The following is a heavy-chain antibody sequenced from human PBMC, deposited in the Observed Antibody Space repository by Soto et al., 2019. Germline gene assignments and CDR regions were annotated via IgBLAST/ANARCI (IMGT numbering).Heavy chain of an antibody. CDR1: GFTFSSYA. D-gene: IGHD6-19*01. J-gene: IGHJ4*02. Sequence: GGSLRLSCAASGFTFSSYAMHWVRQAPGKGLEWVAVISYDGSNKYYADSVKGRFTISRDNSKNTLYLQMNSLRAEDTAVYYCASLSESRADDARRVAGPFDYWGQGTLVTVSS. CDR3: ASLSESRADDARRVAGPFDY. CDR2: ISYDGSNK. V-gene: IGHV3-30-3*01.